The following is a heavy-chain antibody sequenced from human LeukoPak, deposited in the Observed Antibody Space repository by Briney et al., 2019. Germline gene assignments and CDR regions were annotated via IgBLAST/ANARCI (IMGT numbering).Heavy chain of an antibody. J-gene: IGHJ3*02. CDR3: ASGYSGSYGTTFDI. CDR1: GYTFTSYD. CDR2: IIPIFGTA. Sequence: GASVKVSCKASGYTFTSYDINWVRQAPGQGLEWMGGIIPIFGTANYAQKFQGRVTITADESTSTAYMELSSLRSEDTAVYYCASGYSGSYGTTFDIWGQGTMVTVSS. D-gene: IGHD1-26*01. V-gene: IGHV1-69*13.